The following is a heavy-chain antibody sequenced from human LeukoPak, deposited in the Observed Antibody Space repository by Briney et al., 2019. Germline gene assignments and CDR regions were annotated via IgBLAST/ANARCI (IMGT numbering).Heavy chain of an antibody. Sequence: GGSLRLSCAVSGFTFSKYWMSWVRQAPGRGLERVAKINEGGSEKYYVDSVKGRFTISRDNAKNSLYLQMNSLRAEDTAVYYCARVSRQWPDDYWGQGTLVTVSS. J-gene: IGHJ4*02. D-gene: IGHD6-19*01. CDR2: INEGGSEK. CDR1: GFTFSKYW. CDR3: ARVSRQWPDDY. V-gene: IGHV3-7*01.